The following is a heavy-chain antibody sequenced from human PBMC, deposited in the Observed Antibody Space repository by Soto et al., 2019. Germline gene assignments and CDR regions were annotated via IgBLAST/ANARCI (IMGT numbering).Heavy chain of an antibody. Sequence: QVQLQQWGAGLLKPSETLSLTCAVYGGSFSGYYWSWIRQPPGKGLEWIGEINHSGSTNYNPSLKSRVTISVDTSKNQFSLKVSSVTAADTAVYYCAKKGYSGYVSYWYFDLWGRGTLVTVSS. CDR1: GGSFSGYY. CDR2: INHSGST. J-gene: IGHJ2*01. CDR3: AKKGYSGYVSYWYFDL. D-gene: IGHD5-12*01. V-gene: IGHV4-34*01.